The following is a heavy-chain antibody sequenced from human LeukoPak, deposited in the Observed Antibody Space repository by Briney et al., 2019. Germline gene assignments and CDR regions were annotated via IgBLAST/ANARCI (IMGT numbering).Heavy chain of an antibody. Sequence: GGSLRLSCAASGFTVSTNYMSWVRQAPGKRLEWVSLIYSGGGTYYADSVKGRSTISRDNSRNTLSLQMNSLRVDDTAVYYCARGFRSVTTWGYFDYWGQGALVTVSS. V-gene: IGHV3-66*01. CDR1: GFTVSTNY. D-gene: IGHD4-17*01. CDR2: IYSGGGT. J-gene: IGHJ4*02. CDR3: ARGFRSVTTWGYFDY.